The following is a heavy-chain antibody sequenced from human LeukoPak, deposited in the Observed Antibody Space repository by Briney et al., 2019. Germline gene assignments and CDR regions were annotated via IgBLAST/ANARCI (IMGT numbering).Heavy chain of an antibody. CDR1: GFTVSSSD. V-gene: IGHV3-21*01. CDR3: VRVHCSGGGCYQRNDGLEI. Sequence: GGSLRLSCAASGFTVSSSDMTWVRQAPGKGLEWVSSISVDSNYLYYVDSLRRRFTVSRDNTKNSLYLQMNSLRAEDTAVYYCVRVHCSGGGCYQRNDGLEIWGQGTMVTVSS. D-gene: IGHD2-15*01. CDR2: ISVDSNYL. J-gene: IGHJ3*02.